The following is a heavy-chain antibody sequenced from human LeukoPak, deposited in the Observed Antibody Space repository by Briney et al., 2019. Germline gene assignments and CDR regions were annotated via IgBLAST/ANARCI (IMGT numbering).Heavy chain of an antibody. CDR3: ARVRYYYYYYMDV. D-gene: IGHD3-10*01. V-gene: IGHV4-59*08. Sequence: SETLSLTCTVSGGSISSYYWSWIRQPPGKGLEWIGYIYYSGSTNYNPSLKSRVAISVDTSKNQFSLKLSSVTAADTAVYYCARVRYYYYYYMDVWGKGTTVTVSS. CDR1: GGSISSYY. CDR2: IYYSGST. J-gene: IGHJ6*03.